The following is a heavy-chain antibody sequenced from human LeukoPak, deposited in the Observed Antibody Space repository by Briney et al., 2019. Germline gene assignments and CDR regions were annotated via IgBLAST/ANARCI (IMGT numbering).Heavy chain of an antibody. J-gene: IGHJ4*02. CDR3: ARDGRGPDY. CDR2: IESDGRT. D-gene: IGHD3/OR15-3a*01. V-gene: IGHV3-74*01. CDR1: GFTLCSHW. Sequence: GGSLRLSCAASGFTLCSHWMHWGRQVPGKGLVSVSRIESDGRTAYADSVKGRFIISRDNAKNTLYLQMNSLRVEDTAVYYCARDGRGPDYWGQGTLVTVSS.